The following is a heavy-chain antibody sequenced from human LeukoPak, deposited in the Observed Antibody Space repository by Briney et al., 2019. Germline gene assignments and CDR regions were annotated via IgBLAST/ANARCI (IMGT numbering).Heavy chain of an antibody. V-gene: IGHV3-23*01. CDR1: GLAFPRLD. J-gene: IGHJ5*01. CDR3: ATGRWLDF. CDR2: VTYTGADT. Sequence: GGSLRLSCAVSGLAFPRLDMSWVRQAPGKGLEWISHVTYTGADTYYADSVEGRFTISRDNSKNTLYLQMYSLRAEDTAVYYCATGRWLDFWGQGTLVTVSS.